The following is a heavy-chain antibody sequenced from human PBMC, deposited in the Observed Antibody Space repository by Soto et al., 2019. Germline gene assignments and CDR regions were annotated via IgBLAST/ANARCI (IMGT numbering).Heavy chain of an antibody. V-gene: IGHV4-30-4*01. J-gene: IGHJ4*02. CDR1: GASITSGHYY. CDR2: IYNSEAT. CDR3: ALALGPTTGLDY. D-gene: IGHD1-26*01. Sequence: QVRLQESGPGLVKPSQTLSQTCTVSGASITSGHYYWTWIRQLPGKGLEWIGSIYNSEATHYNPSLTSRLTISLDTSANQFSLKLSSVTAADTAIYYCALALGPTTGLDYWGQGTLITVSA.